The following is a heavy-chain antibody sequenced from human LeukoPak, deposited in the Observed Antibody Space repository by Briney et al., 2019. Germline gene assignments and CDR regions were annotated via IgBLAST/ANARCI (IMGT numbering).Heavy chain of an antibody. CDR1: GLIFGVYA. CDR2: IRGKAYGGTT. Sequence: GGSVTLLCTISGLIFGVYALTWARQATREGREWVGLIRGKAYGGTTEYAASVKGRFTISRDDSRSVAYLQMNSLKTDDTAVYYCTRARYSRGLSGAWGQGTPVTVSS. J-gene: IGHJ5*02. CDR3: TRARYSRGLSGA. D-gene: IGHD6-19*01. V-gene: IGHV3-49*04.